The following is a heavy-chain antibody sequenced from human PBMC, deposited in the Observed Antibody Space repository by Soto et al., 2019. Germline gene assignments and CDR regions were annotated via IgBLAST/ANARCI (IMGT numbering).Heavy chain of an antibody. CDR1: GGSVGSGSYY. CDR3: ARHRRGSRLIWFGELSDTYGMDV. D-gene: IGHD3-10*01. J-gene: IGHJ6*02. V-gene: IGHV4-61*01. CDR2: IYYSGST. Sequence: PSETLSLTCTVSGGSVGSGSYYWSCIRQPPWKGLEWIFYIYYSGSTNYNPSLKSRVTISVYTSKNQFSLKLSSVTAADTAVYYCARHRRGSRLIWFGELSDTYGMDVWGQGTTVTVSS.